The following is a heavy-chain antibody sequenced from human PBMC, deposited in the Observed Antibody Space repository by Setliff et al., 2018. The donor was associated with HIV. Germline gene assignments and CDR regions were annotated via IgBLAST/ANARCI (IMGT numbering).Heavy chain of an antibody. CDR2: IIPIFGTA. J-gene: IGHJ3*02. D-gene: IGHD4-17*01. Sequence: SVKVSCKASGGTFSSYAISRVRQAPGQGLEWMGGIIPIFGTANYAQKFQGRVTITTDESTSTAYMELSSLRSEDTAVYYCARSSDYRSPDAFDIWGQGTMVTVSS. CDR1: GGTFSSYA. CDR3: ARSSDYRSPDAFDI. V-gene: IGHV1-69*05.